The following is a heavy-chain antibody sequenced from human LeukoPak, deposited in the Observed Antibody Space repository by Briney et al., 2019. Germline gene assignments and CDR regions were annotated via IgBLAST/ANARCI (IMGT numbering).Heavy chain of an antibody. CDR3: ARRRFRNDYVWGSQSLAFDI. J-gene: IGHJ3*02. V-gene: IGHV4-39*01. Sequence: NPSETLSLTCTVSGGSISSSSYYWGWIRQPPGKGLEWIGSIYYSGSTYYNPSLKSRVTISVDTSKNQFSLKLSSVTAADTAVYYCARRRFRNDYVWGSQSLAFDIWGQGTMVTVSS. D-gene: IGHD3-16*01. CDR1: GGSISSSSYY. CDR2: IYYSGST.